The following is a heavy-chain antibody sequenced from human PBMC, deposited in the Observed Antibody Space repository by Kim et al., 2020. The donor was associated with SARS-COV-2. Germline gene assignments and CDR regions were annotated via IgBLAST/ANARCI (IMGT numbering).Heavy chain of an antibody. Sequence: SETLSLTCTVSGGSVSSGSYYWSWIRQPPGKGLEWIGYIYYSGSTNYNPSLKSRVTISVDTSKNQFSLKLSSVTAADTAVYYCARDLSVPRSRKQLPSYYFDYWGQGTLVTVSS. CDR1: GGSVSSGSYY. J-gene: IGHJ4*02. V-gene: IGHV4-61*01. D-gene: IGHD6-13*01. CDR3: ARDLSVPRSRKQLPSYYFDY. CDR2: IYYSGST.